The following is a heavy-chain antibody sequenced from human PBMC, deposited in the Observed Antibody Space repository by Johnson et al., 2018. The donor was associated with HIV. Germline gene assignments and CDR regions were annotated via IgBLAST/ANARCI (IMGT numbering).Heavy chain of an antibody. Sequence: VQLVESGGGLEQPGGSLRLSCAASGITFSSYAMSWVRQAPGKGLEWVSVIFSGGSTYYADSVKGRFTIPRDNSKNTLYLQMNSLRAEDTALYYCARDFSDYGDYGRCAFDIWGRGTMVTVSS. V-gene: IGHV3-66*01. CDR2: IFSGGST. CDR1: GITFSSYA. CDR3: ARDFSDYGDYGRCAFDI. J-gene: IGHJ3*02. D-gene: IGHD4-17*01.